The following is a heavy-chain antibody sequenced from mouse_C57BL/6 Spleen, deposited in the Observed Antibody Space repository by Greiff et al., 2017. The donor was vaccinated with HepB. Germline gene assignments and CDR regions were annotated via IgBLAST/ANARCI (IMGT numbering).Heavy chain of an antibody. CDR2: ISSGSSTI. CDR3: ARMSSYDWFAY. CDR1: GFTFSDYG. D-gene: IGHD1-1*01. Sequence: DVHLVESGGGLVKPGGSLKLSCAASGFTFSDYGMHWVRQAPEKGLEWVAYISSGSSTIYYADTVKGRFTISRDNAKNTLFLQMTSLRSEDTAMYYCARMSSYDWFAYWGQGTLVTVSA. V-gene: IGHV5-17*01. J-gene: IGHJ3*01.